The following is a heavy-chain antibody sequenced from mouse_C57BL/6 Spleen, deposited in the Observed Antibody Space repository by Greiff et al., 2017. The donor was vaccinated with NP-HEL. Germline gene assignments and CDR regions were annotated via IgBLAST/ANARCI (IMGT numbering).Heavy chain of an antibody. CDR2: INPGSGGT. CDR3: ARGDYFDY. CDR1: GYAFTNYL. V-gene: IGHV1-54*01. Sequence: VQLQQSGAELVRPGTSVKVSCKASGYAFTNYLIEWVKQRPGQGLEWIGVINPGSGGTNYNEKFKGKATLTADTSSSTAYMQLSSLTSEDSAVYFCARGDYFDYWGQGTTLTVSS. J-gene: IGHJ2*01.